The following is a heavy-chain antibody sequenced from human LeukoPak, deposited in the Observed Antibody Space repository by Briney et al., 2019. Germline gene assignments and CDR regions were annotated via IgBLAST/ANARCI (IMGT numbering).Heavy chain of an antibody. CDR1: GFTFGSYW. J-gene: IGHJ5*02. D-gene: IGHD1-7*01. CDR2: IKQDGSEK. Sequence: GGSLRLSCAAPGFTFGSYWMSWVRQAPGRGLQWVANIKQDGSEKYFVDSVKGRFTISRDNAKNSLYLQMNSLRADDTAVYYCARSGITKGWFDPWGQGTLVTVSA. CDR3: ARSGITKGWFDP. V-gene: IGHV3-7*01.